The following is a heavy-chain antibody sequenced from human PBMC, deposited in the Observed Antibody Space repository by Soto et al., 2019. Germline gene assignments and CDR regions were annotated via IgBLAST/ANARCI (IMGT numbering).Heavy chain of an antibody. D-gene: IGHD6-13*01. CDR1: GFTFATYD. V-gene: IGHV3-23*01. J-gene: IGHJ4*02. CDR2: ISGRGGT. Sequence: DVQLLEWGGGLVQPGGSLRLSCEASGFTFATYDMSWVRQTPGKGLEWVSGISGRGGTSYADSVKGRFTISRDNSKNTLFLQINSLRAADTAVYYCAKIPISSTWLDFDYWGQGTLVTVSS. CDR3: AKIPISSTWLDFDY.